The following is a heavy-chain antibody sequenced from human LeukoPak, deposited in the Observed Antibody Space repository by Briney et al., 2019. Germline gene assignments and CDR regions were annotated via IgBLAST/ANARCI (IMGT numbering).Heavy chain of an antibody. J-gene: IGHJ4*02. D-gene: IGHD4-17*01. CDR1: GGSISSYY. Sequence: PSETLSLTCTVSGGSISSYYWRWLRQPAGKGLEWIGRIYTSGSTNYNPSLKSRVTMSVDTPKNQFSLKLSSVTAADTAVYYCAREPTVTRWEYYFDYWGQGILVAVSS. CDR2: IYTSGST. V-gene: IGHV4-4*07. CDR3: AREPTVTRWEYYFDY.